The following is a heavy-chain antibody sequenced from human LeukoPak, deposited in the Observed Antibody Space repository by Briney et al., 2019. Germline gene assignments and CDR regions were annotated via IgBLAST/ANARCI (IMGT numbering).Heavy chain of an antibody. J-gene: IGHJ4*02. V-gene: IGHV1-18*01. Sequence: ASVKVSCKASTYTFTRYGISWVRQAPGQGLEWMGWISGYNGNTNYAQKFLGRVSMTADTATSTAYMELRSLTSDDTAMYYCARSGRGTYYYFDLWGQGNLVTVSS. CDR1: TYTFTRYG. CDR2: ISGYNGNT. CDR3: ARSGRGTYYYFDL. D-gene: IGHD5-12*01.